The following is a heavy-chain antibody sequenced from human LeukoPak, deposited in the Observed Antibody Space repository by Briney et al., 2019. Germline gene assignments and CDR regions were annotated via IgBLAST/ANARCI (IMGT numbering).Heavy chain of an antibody. CDR2: INSDGSWT. J-gene: IGHJ4*02. CDR1: GNYW. V-gene: IGHV3-74*01. D-gene: IGHD2/OR15-2a*01. Sequence: GGSLRLSCVASGNYWMHWVRQAPGKGLVWVSHINSDGSWTSYADSVKGRFTISKDNAKNTVYLQMNSLRAEDTAVYYCVSFYETYWGRGALVTVSS. CDR3: VSFYETY.